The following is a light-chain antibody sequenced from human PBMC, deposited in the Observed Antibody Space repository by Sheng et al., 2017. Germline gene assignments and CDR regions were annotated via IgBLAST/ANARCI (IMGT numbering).Light chain of an antibody. Sequence: EIVMTQSPATLSESPGERVTLSCRASQSVSTNLAWYQQKPGQAPRLLIYGASTRATGIPARFSGSGSGTEVTLTITSLQSEDFAVYYCQQYNNWPLTFGGGTKVEIK. CDR2: GAS. CDR3: QQYNNWPLT. J-gene: IGKJ4*01. V-gene: IGKV3-15*01. CDR1: QSVSTN.